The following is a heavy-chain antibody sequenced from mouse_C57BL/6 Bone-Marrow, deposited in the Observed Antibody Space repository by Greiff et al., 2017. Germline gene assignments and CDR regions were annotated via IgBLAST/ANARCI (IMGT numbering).Heavy chain of an antibody. CDR3: ARTGVDPYKYAMDY. J-gene: IGHJ4*01. D-gene: IGHD1-3*01. CDR1: GYTFTSYW. V-gene: IGHV1-64*01. CDR2: FHPNSGST. Sequence: QVQLQQSGAELVKPGASVKLSCKASGYTFTSYWMHWLKQSHGQGLEWIGMFHPNSGSTNYNEKFKSKATLTVDKSSITAYMPLSSLSSEDSAVYYYARTGVDPYKYAMDYWGQGTSVTVSS.